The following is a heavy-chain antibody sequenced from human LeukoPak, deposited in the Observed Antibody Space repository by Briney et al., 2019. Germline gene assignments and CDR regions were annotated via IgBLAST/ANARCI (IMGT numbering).Heavy chain of an antibody. J-gene: IGHJ4*02. CDR1: GGTFSSYA. CDR2: IIPIFGTA. D-gene: IGHD2-2*02. V-gene: IGHV1-69*13. Sequence: GASVKVSCKASGGTFSSYAISWVRQAPGQGLEWMGGIIPIFGTANYAQKFQGRVTITADESTGTAYMELSSLRSEDTAVYYCATRGQICSSTSCYTSFDYWGQGTLVTVSS. CDR3: ATRGQICSSTSCYTSFDY.